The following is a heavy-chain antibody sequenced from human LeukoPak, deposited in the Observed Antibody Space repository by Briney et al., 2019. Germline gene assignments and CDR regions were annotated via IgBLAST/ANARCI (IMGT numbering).Heavy chain of an antibody. D-gene: IGHD6-13*01. CDR2: IYYSGST. J-gene: IGHJ6*03. V-gene: IGHV4-30-4*07. Sequence: SETLSLTCVVSGGSISSGGYSWTWIRQPPGKGLEWIGHIYYSGSTYYNPSLKSRVTISVDTSKNQFSLKLSSMTAADTAVYFCARGSSSWMDYYMDVWGKGTTVTVSS. CDR3: ARGSSSWMDYYMDV. CDR1: GGSISSGGYS.